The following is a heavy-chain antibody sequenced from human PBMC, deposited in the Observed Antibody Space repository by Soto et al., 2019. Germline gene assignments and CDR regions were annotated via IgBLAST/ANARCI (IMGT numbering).Heavy chain of an antibody. CDR1: GDTYTTHD. D-gene: IGHD3-10*01. CDR2: INPNSGNI. CDR3: ARGRASGSYYLLDY. J-gene: IGHJ4*02. V-gene: IGHV1-8*01. Sequence: GASVKVSCKASGDTYTTHDINWVRQATGHGLEWMGWINPNSGNIGYAQRFQGRVTMTRDTAIRTAYMEVSSLRSDDTAVYYCARGRASGSYYLLDYWGQGTLVTVSS.